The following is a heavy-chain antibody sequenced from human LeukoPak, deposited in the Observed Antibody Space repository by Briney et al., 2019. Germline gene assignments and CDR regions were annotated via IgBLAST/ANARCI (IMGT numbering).Heavy chain of an antibody. D-gene: IGHD3-10*01. CDR2: ISSSSSTI. Sequence: GGSLRLSSAASGFTFSSYSMNCVREAPGKGPEWVSHISSSSSTIYYADSVKGRFTISRDNGKNSLYLQMNSLRDEDTAVYYCVRGDGWFGELLNFDNWGQGTLVTVSS. J-gene: IGHJ4*02. V-gene: IGHV3-48*02. CDR3: VRGDGWFGELLNFDN. CDR1: GFTFSSYS.